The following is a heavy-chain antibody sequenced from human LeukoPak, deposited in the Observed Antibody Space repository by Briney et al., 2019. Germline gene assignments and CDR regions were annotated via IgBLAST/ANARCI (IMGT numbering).Heavy chain of an antibody. Sequence: SETLSLTCAVSGYSISSGYYWGWIRQPPGMGLEWIGSMYHSGSTFYNPSLKSRVTISVDTSKNQISLKLSSVTAADTAIYYCARKTSTTCHFDYWGQGTLVTVSS. CDR3: ARKTSTTCHFDY. V-gene: IGHV4-38-2*01. CDR1: GYSISSGYY. CDR2: MYHSGST. D-gene: IGHD2-2*01. J-gene: IGHJ4*02.